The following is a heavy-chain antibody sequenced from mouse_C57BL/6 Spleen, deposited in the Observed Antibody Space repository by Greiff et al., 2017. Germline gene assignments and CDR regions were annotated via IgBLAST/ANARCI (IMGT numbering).Heavy chain of an antibody. CDR1: GFTFSSYA. D-gene: IGHD2-13*01. J-gene: IGHJ4*01. Sequence: EVHLVESGEGLVKPGGSLKLSCAASGFTFSSYAMSWVRQTPEKRLEWVAYISSGGDYIYYADTVKGRFTISRDNARNTLYLQMRSLKSEDTALYYCTRDRGDWGAMDYWGQGTSVTVSS. V-gene: IGHV5-9-1*02. CDR3: TRDRGDWGAMDY. CDR2: ISSGGDYI.